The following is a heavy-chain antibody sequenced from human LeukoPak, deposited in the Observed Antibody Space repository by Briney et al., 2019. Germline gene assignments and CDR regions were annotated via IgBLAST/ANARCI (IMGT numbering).Heavy chain of an antibody. CDR1: GFTVSSNY. Sequence: GGSLRLSCAASGFTVSSNYMSWVRQAPGKGLEWVSVIYSGGSTYYADSVKGRFTISRDNSKNTLYLQMNSLRAEDTAVYYCARERFGDNPFDPWGQGTLVTVSS. CDR2: IYSGGST. D-gene: IGHD3-10*01. J-gene: IGHJ5*02. V-gene: IGHV3-66*01. CDR3: ARERFGDNPFDP.